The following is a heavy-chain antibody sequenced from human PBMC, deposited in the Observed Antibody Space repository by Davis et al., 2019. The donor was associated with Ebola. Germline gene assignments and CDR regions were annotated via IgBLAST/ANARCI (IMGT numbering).Heavy chain of an antibody. J-gene: IGHJ1*01. V-gene: IGHV1-18*04. CDR2: SSGYNGHT. CDR3: ARGGGDGGTEYFHH. D-gene: IGHD4-23*01. CDR1: GYTFTSYG. Sequence: ASVKVSCKASGYTFTSYGISWVRQAPGQGLEWMGWSSGYNGHTNYAQKIQGRVTMTTDTSTSTAYMELRNLRSDDTAVYYCARGGGDGGTEYFHHWGQGTLVTVSS.